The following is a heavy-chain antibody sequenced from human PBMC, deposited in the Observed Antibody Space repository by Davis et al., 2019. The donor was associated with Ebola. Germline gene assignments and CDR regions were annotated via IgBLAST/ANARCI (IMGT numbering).Heavy chain of an antibody. V-gene: IGHV3-30*02. CDR3: TKSYSNYYFDH. CDR2: IRFDASDK. Sequence: PGGSLRLSCATSGFTFSSYGMHWVRQAPGKGLEWVAFIRFDASDKYYVDSVKGRFTISRDNSKSTLYLQMNSLRPEDTATYYCTKSYSNYYFDHWGQGTLVTVSS. CDR1: GFTFSSYG. J-gene: IGHJ4*02. D-gene: IGHD4-11*01.